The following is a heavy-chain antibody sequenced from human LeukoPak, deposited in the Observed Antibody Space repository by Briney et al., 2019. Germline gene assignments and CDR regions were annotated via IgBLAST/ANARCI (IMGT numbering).Heavy chain of an antibody. CDR3: ANARPGDNDFSYYYYGMYV. V-gene: IGHV3-23*01. J-gene: IGHJ6*02. CDR2: MTGSSDST. Sequence: GGSLRLSCAASGFSFSRYAMSWVRQTPGKGLQWVSGMTGSSDSTYYAGSVKGRFTISRDISKNTLYLQMNNLRVDDTAVYYCANARPGDNDFSYYYYGMYVWGQGTTVTVSS. D-gene: IGHD3-3*01. CDR1: GFSFSRYA.